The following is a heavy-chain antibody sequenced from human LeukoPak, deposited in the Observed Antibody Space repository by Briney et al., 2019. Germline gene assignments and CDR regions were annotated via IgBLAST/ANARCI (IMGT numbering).Heavy chain of an antibody. V-gene: IGHV3-21*01. CDR1: GFTFSSYS. Sequence: GGSLRLSCAASGFTFSSYSMNWVRQAPGKGLEWVSSISSSSSYIYYADSVKGRSTISRDNAKNSLYLQMNSLRAEDTAVYYCARTSADYANEAFDIWGQGTKVTVSS. D-gene: IGHD4-17*01. J-gene: IGHJ3*02. CDR2: ISSSSSYI. CDR3: ARTSADYANEAFDI.